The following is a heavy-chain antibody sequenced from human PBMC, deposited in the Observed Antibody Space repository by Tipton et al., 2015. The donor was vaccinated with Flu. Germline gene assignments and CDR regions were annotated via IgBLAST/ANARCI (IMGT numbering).Heavy chain of an antibody. D-gene: IGHD2-21*01. CDR3: ARVVLPYYWYFDL. Sequence: SLRLSCAASGFTVSNNYLSWVRQAPGKGLEWFSVIYSGDSKYYADSVKGRFTISRDNSKNTLYLQMNSLRAEDTAVYYCARVVLPYYWYFDLWGRGTLVTVSS. J-gene: IGHJ2*01. V-gene: IGHV3-53*01. CDR2: IYSGDSK. CDR1: GFTVSNNY.